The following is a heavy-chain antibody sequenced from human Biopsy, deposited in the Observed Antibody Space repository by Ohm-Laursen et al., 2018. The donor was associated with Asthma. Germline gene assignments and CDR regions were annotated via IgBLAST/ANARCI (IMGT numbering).Heavy chain of an antibody. CDR2: INHSGNT. CDR1: GGSINSGAFY. V-gene: IGHV4-31*03. CDR3: ARDLAGSCTSASCYGFDS. Sequence: TLSLTCPVSGGSINSGAFYWSWVRQYPGKGPEWIGYINHSGNTYYNPSLKSRVFILMETSKNQFSLKLTSVTAADSALYYCARDLAGSCTSASCYGFDSWGQGAQVTVSS. D-gene: IGHD2-2*01. J-gene: IGHJ5*01.